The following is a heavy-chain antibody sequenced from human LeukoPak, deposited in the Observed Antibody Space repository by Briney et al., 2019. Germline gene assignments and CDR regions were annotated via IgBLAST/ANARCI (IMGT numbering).Heavy chain of an antibody. CDR2: ISSSSSYI. V-gene: IGHV3-21*01. CDR3: ARGGIAARPVDY. J-gene: IGHJ4*02. D-gene: IGHD6-6*01. CDR1: GFMFSRYS. Sequence: GGSLRLSCVASGFMFSRYSMNWVRQAPGKGLEWVSSISSSSSYIYYADSVKCRFTISRDNANKSLYLQMNSLRAEDTAVYHCARGGIAARPVDYWGQGTLVTVSS.